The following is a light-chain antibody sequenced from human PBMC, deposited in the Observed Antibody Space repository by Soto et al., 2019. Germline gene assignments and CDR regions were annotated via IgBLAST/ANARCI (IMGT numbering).Light chain of an antibody. Sequence: QSALTQPASVSGSPGQSITISCTGTSSDVGGSGLVSWYQFHPGKAPKLIIYDVTKRPSGVPDRFSGSKSGNTASLTISWLQAEDESEYYCCSYAGFYTLVFGGGTKLTVL. J-gene: IGLJ3*02. CDR2: DVT. CDR1: SSDVGGSGL. CDR3: CSYAGFYTLV. V-gene: IGLV2-11*01.